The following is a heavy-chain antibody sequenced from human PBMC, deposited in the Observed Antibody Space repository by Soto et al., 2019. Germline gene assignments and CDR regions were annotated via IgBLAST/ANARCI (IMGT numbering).Heavy chain of an antibody. CDR1: GYTFTSYG. V-gene: IGHV1-18*01. Sequence: ASVKVSCKASGYTFTSYGISWVRQAPGQGLEWMGWISAYNGNTNYAQKLQGRVTMTTDTSTSTAYMELRSLRSDDTDVYYCERDYKDSSSVCNDYWGQGTLVTVSS. J-gene: IGHJ4*02. D-gene: IGHD6-6*01. CDR2: ISAYNGNT. CDR3: ERDYKDSSSVCNDY.